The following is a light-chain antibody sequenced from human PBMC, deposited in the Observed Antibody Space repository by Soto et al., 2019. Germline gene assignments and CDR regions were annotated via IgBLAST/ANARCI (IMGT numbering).Light chain of an antibody. CDR1: QSVSSSY. J-gene: IGKJ1*01. Sequence: EIVLTQSPGTLSLSPGERATLSCRASQSVSSSYLAWYQQNRGQAPRLLLYGASSRATCIPDRFSGRGSGTDFTLTISRLEPEDFAVYYCPQYGSQRWTFGQGNKVEIK. CDR3: PQYGSQRWT. CDR2: GAS. V-gene: IGKV3-20*01.